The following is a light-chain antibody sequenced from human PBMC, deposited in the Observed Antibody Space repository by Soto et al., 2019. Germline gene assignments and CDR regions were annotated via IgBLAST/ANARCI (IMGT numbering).Light chain of an antibody. Sequence: EIVVTQSPAMLSVSPGERATLSCRASQSVGNNFAWYQQKPGQAPRLLIFVTSTRATRFSARFSGSGSGTEITLTISSQQSEDFAVYYCQQYDDWPLTFGGGAKVEIE. J-gene: IGKJ4*01. CDR1: QSVGNN. CDR3: QQYDDWPLT. CDR2: VTS. V-gene: IGKV3-15*01.